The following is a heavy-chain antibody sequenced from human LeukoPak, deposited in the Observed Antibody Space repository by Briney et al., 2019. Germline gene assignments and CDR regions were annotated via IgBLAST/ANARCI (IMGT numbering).Heavy chain of an antibody. Sequence: SETLSLTCAVYGGSFSGYYWSWIRQPPGKGLEWIGEINHSGSTNYNPSLKSRVTISVDTSKNQFSLKLSSVTAADTAVYYCARGGRAVAEDWGQGTLVPVSS. CDR2: INHSGST. J-gene: IGHJ4*02. CDR1: GGSFSGYY. V-gene: IGHV4-34*01. CDR3: ARGGRAVAED. D-gene: IGHD6-19*01.